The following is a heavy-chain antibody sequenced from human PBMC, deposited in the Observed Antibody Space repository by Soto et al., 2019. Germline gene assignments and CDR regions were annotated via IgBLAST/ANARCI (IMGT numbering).Heavy chain of an antibody. V-gene: IGHV3-21*01. CDR3: ARGSSANNYF. CDR2: ISSTSTYI. J-gene: IGHJ1*01. D-gene: IGHD6-6*01. CDR1: GFLFNSYG. Sequence: EVQLVESGGGLAKPGGSLRLSCAASGFLFNSYGMNWVRLSPGRGLEWISSISSTSTYIEYADSVKGRFIISRDNAENSLLLQMLTLRAKGTAEYNSARGSSANNYF.